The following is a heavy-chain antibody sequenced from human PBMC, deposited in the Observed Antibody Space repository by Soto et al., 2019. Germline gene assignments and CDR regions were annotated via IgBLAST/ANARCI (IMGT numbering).Heavy chain of an antibody. CDR1: GGSISSYY. CDR3: ARQGRNYDYVWGSYPIYSYGMDV. D-gene: IGHD3-16*02. CDR2: IYYSGST. V-gene: IGHV4-59*08. J-gene: IGHJ6*02. Sequence: SDTLSLTCTVSGGSISSYYGSCIRQPPGKGLEWIGYIYYSGSTNYNPSLKSRVTISVDTSKNQFSLKLSSVTAADTAVYYCARQGRNYDYVWGSYPIYSYGMDVWGQGTTVT.